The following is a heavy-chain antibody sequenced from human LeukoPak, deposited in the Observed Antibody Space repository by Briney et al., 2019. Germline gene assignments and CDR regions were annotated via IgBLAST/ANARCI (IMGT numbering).Heavy chain of an antibody. V-gene: IGHV7-4-1*02. J-gene: IGHJ3*02. CDR2: INTNTGNP. D-gene: IGHD3-16*02. CDR3: ARAGYDYVWGSYRSDAFDI. CDR1: GYTFTGYY. Sequence: ASVKVSCKASGYTFTGYYMHWVRQAPGQGLEWMGWINTNTGNPTYAQGFTGRFVFSLDTSVSTAYLQISSLKAEDTAVYYCARAGYDYVWGSYRSDAFDIWGQGTMVTVSS.